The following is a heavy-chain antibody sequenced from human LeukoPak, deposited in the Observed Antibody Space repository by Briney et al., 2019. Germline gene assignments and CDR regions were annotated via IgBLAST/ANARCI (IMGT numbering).Heavy chain of an antibody. J-gene: IGHJ4*02. D-gene: IGHD3-22*01. Sequence: PGGSLRLSCAASGFTFISYSIHWVRQAPGKGLEWVAFIRYDGSNKYYAVSVKGRFTISRDNAKNSLYLQMNSLRAEDTAVYYCARDLRSSGYYAFDYWGQGTLVTVSS. CDR3: ARDLRSSGYYAFDY. CDR2: IRYDGSNK. CDR1: GFTFISYS. V-gene: IGHV3-30*02.